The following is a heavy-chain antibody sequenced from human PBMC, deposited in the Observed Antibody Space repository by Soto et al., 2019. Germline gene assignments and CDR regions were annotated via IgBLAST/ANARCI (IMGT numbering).Heavy chain of an antibody. D-gene: IGHD3-22*01. V-gene: IGHV3-21*01. CDR2: IGSRTSDI. J-gene: IGHJ3*01. CDR1: GFTLSRHT. Sequence: PGGSLRLSCAASGFTLSRHTMNWVRQAPGKGLEWVSFIGSRTSDIYYADSVKGRFTISRDNAENSLYLDLTRLRAEDTAVYFCVRDYYDTSGYPNTSHMRDQGTMVTVSS. CDR3: VRDYYDTSGYPNTSHM.